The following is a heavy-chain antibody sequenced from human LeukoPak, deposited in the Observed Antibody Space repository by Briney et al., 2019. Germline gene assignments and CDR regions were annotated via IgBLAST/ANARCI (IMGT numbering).Heavy chain of an antibody. CDR2: ISSSGNVI. J-gene: IGHJ4*02. Sequence: PGGSLRLSCASSGFIFSDSYMSWIRQVPGKGLEWISYISSSGNVIYSVDSLKGRFTISRDNAKSLLFLQMNSLRADDTAVYFCAAEVSPKVFDYRGQGTLVTVSS. CDR1: GFIFSDSY. CDR3: AAEVSPKVFDY. V-gene: IGHV3-11*01.